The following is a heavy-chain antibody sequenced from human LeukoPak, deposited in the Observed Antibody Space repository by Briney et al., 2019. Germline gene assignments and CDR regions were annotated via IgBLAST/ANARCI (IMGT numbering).Heavy chain of an antibody. D-gene: IGHD5-24*01. V-gene: IGHV3-49*04. CDR3: TSEMATIAGDYYYMDV. CDR2: IRSKAYGGTT. J-gene: IGHJ6*03. Sequence: GGSLRLSCTASGFTFGDYAMSSVRQAPGKGLEWVGFIRSKAYGGTTEYAASVKGRFTISRDDSKSIAYLQMNSLKTEDTAVYYCTSEMATIAGDYYYMDVWGKGTTVTISS. CDR1: GFTFGDYA.